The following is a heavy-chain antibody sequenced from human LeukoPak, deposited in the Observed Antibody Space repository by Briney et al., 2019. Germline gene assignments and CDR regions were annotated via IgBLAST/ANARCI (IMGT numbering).Heavy chain of an antibody. CDR3: ARRQGCSTSSCPPDS. J-gene: IGHJ4*02. CDR2: IYPGDSDT. Sequence: RGESLKISCRGFGYSFNTYWIGWVRQMPGKGLEWMGIIYPGDSDTRYSPSFRGQVTMSADKSINTANLQWSSLKASDTAMYFCARRQGCSTSSCPPDSWGQGTLVTVSS. CDR1: GYSFNTYW. V-gene: IGHV5-51*01. D-gene: IGHD2-2*01.